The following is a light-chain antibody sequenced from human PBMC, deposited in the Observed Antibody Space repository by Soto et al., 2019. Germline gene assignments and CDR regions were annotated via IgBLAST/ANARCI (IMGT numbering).Light chain of an antibody. Sequence: EKMFRQSPATLSVSQRERDTVSCRASQSVRSYLAWSQQRPVHAPRLLIYGASTTATCSPARFSGSGSGTDFTLTFSRLELEDFAVYYCQQYGSVGQGTKVEI. CDR2: GAS. CDR1: QSVRSY. CDR3: QQYGS. J-gene: IGKJ1*01. V-gene: IGKV3-20*01.